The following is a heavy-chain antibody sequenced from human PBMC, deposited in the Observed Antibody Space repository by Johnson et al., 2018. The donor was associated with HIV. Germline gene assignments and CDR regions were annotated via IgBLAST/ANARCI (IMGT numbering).Heavy chain of an antibody. V-gene: IGHV3-66*01. CDR3: ARGLYYRYERGAFDI. CDR1: GFTVSSNY. J-gene: IGHJ3*02. D-gene: IGHD3-16*02. Sequence: VQLVESGGGLVQPGGSLRLSCAASGFTVSSNYMSWVRQAPGRGLEWVSVIYTGGSTYYAESVKDRFTISGDNSKNTLFLQMNSLGAEDTAVYYCARGLYYRYERGAFDIWGQGTMVTVSS. CDR2: IYTGGST.